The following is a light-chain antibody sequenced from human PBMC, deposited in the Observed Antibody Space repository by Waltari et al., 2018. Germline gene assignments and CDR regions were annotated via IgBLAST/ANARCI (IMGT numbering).Light chain of an antibody. V-gene: IGLV3-10*01. CDR2: EET. J-gene: IGLJ3*02. CDR1: ALPKKY. Sequence: SYDLTQPPSVSVSPGQTARITCSGDALPKKYVYWYQQKSGQAPVMVIDEETKRLSGSPERFSGSSSGTMGTLTITGAQVEDEADYYCQSIDTNNHWVFGGGTKVTVL. CDR3: QSIDTNNHWV.